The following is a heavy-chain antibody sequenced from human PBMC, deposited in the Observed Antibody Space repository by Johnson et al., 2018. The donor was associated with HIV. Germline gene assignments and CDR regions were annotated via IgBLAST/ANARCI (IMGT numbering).Heavy chain of an antibody. V-gene: IGHV3-66*01. CDR2: IYSGGTT. CDR1: GFTVSSNY. J-gene: IGHJ3*01. D-gene: IGHD3-22*01. Sequence: VQLVESGGGLVQPGGSLRLSCAASGFTVSSNYMSWVRQAPGKGLGWVSVIYSGGTTYYADSVKGRFTISRDNSKNTLFLQMNSLRGDDTAVYYCARAYSYDSSAYHWGQGTMVTVSS. CDR3: ARAYSYDSSAYH.